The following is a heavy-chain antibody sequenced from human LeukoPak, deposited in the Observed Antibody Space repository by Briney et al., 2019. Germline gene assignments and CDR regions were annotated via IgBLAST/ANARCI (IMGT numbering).Heavy chain of an antibody. D-gene: IGHD2-2*01. CDR3: ARGIAAIEYYFDY. CDR2: IKQDGSEK. J-gene: IGHJ4*02. Sequence: PGGSLRLSCAASGFTFSGYWMSWVRQAPGKGLEWVANIKQDGSEKYYVDSVKGRFTISRDNAKNSLYLQMNSLRAEDTAVYYCARGIAAIEYYFDYWGQGTLVTVSS. CDR1: GFTFSGYW. V-gene: IGHV3-7*01.